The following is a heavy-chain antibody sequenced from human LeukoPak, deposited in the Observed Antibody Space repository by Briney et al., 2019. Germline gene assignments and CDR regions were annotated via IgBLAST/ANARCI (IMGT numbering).Heavy chain of an antibody. CDR3: ARDAALYDITGYYYGMDV. CDR2: IWYDGSNK. Sequence: PGRSLRLSCAASGFTFSSYGMHWVRQAPGKGLEWVAVIWYDGSNKYYADSVKGRFTISRDNSKNTLYLQMNSLRAEDTAVYYCARDAALYDITGYYYGMDVWGKGTTVTVSS. V-gene: IGHV3-33*01. D-gene: IGHD3-9*01. J-gene: IGHJ6*04. CDR1: GFTFSSYG.